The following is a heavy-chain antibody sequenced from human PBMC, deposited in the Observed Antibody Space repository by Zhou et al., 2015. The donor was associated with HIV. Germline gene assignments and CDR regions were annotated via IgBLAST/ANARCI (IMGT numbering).Heavy chain of an antibody. Sequence: QVQLVQSGAEVKKPGSSVKVSCKASGGTFSSYAISWVRQAPGQGLEWMGGIIPIFGTANYAQKFQGRVTITADESTSTAYMELSSLRSEDTAVYYCAREASTLNIVVVPAAPAEMDVWGQGTTGHRLL. CDR3: AREASTLNIVVVPAAPAEMDV. V-gene: IGHV1-69*12. CDR2: IIPIFGTA. J-gene: IGHJ6*02. D-gene: IGHD2-2*01. CDR1: GGTFSSYA.